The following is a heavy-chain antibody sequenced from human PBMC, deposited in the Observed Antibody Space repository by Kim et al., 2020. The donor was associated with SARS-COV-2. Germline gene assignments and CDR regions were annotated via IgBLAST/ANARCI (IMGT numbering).Heavy chain of an antibody. Sequence: YNNPSPKGRVTISADTSKSQFSLKLTSVTAADTAVYYCARSSTTVTSRFDFWGQGILVTVSS. V-gene: IGHV4-39*01. D-gene: IGHD4-17*01. CDR3: ARSSTTVTSRFDF. J-gene: IGHJ4*02.